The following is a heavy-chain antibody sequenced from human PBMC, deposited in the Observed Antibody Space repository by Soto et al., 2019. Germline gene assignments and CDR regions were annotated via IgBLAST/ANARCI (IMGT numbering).Heavy chain of an antibody. V-gene: IGHV3-21*01. CDR2: ISSSSSYI. Sequence: EVQLVESGGGLFKPGGSLRLSCAASGFTFSSYSMNWVRQAPGKGLEWVSSISSSSSYIYYADSVKGRFTISRDNAKNSLYLQMNSLRAEDTAGYYCARGMVATSSYNWFDPWRQGTLVTVSS. D-gene: IGHD5-12*01. CDR1: GFTFSSYS. CDR3: ARGMVATSSYNWFDP. J-gene: IGHJ5*02.